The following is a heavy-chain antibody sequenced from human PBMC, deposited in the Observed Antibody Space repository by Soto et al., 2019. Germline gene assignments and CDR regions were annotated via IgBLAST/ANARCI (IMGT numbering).Heavy chain of an antibody. CDR2: VSTFYGNT. CDR3: ARDPSPDSPGYMDV. V-gene: IGHV1-18*01. D-gene: IGHD2-21*01. J-gene: IGHJ6*03. Sequence: QVQLVQSGAEVKKPGASVKVSCKASGYTFTSHGINWVRQAPGEGLESLGWVSTFYGNTNYARKVQGRVTMTTDTSTGTAYMDLRSLGSDDTAVYYCARDPSPDSPGYMDVWGQGTTVTVS. CDR1: GYTFTSHG.